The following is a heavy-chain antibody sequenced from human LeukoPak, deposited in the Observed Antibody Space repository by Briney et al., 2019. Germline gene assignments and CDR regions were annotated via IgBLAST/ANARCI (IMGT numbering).Heavy chain of an antibody. CDR3: ARMWGQQLANWFDP. V-gene: IGHV4-59*08. CDR2: IYYSGST. Sequence: PSETLSLTCTVSGGSISSYYWSWIRQPPGKGLEWIGYIYYSGSTNYNPSLKSRVTISVDTSKNQLSLKLSSVTAADTAVYYCARMWGQQLANWFDPWGQGTLVTVSS. D-gene: IGHD6-13*01. CDR1: GGSISSYY. J-gene: IGHJ5*02.